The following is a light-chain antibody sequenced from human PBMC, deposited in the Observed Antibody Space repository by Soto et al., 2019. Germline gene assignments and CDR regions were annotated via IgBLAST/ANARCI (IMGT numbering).Light chain of an antibody. CDR3: QQYKNWPPLT. V-gene: IGKV3-15*01. J-gene: IGKJ4*01. CDR2: GAF. CDR1: QRLTYN. Sequence: EIVMTQSPATLFVLPGETAPLSCRASQRLTYNLAGYQQKPGQGPRLLIYGAFTRATGIPARFSGSGSGTEFTLTISSLQSEDFAVYYCQQYKNWPPLTFGGGTKVEIK.